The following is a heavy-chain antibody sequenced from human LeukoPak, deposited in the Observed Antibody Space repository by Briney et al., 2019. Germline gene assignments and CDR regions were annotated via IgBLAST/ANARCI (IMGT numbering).Heavy chain of an antibody. D-gene: IGHD3-16*01. V-gene: IGHV3-7*01. Sequence: GGSLRLSCAASGFSFNSDWMDWVRQAPGKGLEWVANIKHDESEKNYLDSVKGRFTISRDNAQNSLYLQMNGLRVGDTAVYYCTRRLDDWGQGTLVTVSS. CDR3: TRRLDD. CDR2: IKHDESEK. CDR1: GFSFNSDW. J-gene: IGHJ4*02.